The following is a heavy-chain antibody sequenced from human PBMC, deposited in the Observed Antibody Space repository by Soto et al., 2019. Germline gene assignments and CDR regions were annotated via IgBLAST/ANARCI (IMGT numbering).Heavy chain of an antibody. CDR2: INSDGSSA. Sequence: TGGSLRLSCAASGFTFSSYWMHWVRQAPGKGLVWVSRINSDGSSASYADSVKGRFTISRDNAKNTLYLQVNSLRAEDTAVYYCARPTYDFWSGYYDAFDIWGQGTMVTVSS. CDR1: GFTFSSYW. V-gene: IGHV3-74*01. CDR3: ARPTYDFWSGYYDAFDI. J-gene: IGHJ3*02. D-gene: IGHD3-3*01.